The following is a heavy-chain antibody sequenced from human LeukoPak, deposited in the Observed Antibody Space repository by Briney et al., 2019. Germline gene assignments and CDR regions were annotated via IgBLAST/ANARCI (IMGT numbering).Heavy chain of an antibody. CDR1: GYTFTGYY. J-gene: IGHJ4*02. V-gene: IGHV1-2*04. CDR2: INPNSGGT. Sequence: SVKVSCKASGYTFTGYYMHWVRQAPGQGLEWMGWINPNSGGTNYAQKFQGWVTMTRDTSISTAYMELSRLRSDDTAVYYCAREGRAYCGGDCYNFDYWGQGTLVTVSS. D-gene: IGHD2-21*02. CDR3: AREGRAYCGGDCYNFDY.